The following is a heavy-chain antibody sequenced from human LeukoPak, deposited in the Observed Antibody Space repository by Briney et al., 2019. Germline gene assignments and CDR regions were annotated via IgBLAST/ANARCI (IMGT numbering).Heavy chain of an antibody. D-gene: IGHD4-11*01. Sequence: ASVKVSCKASGYTFTGYYMHWVRQAPGQGLEWMGWINPNTGGTNNAQKFQGRVTMTRDTSISTAYVELSRLRSDDTAMYYCARELADYSNYNYYYYMDVWGKGTTVTVSS. CDR1: GYTFTGYY. J-gene: IGHJ6*03. CDR3: ARELADYSNYNYYYYMDV. CDR2: INPNTGGT. V-gene: IGHV1-2*02.